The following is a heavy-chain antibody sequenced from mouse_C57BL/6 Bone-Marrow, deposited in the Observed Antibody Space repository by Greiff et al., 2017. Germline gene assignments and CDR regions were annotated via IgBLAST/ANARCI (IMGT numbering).Heavy chain of an antibody. CDR3: ARNFPLSTTVVATGDYYAMDY. CDR1: GFNIKDYY. D-gene: IGHD1-1*01. V-gene: IGHV14-2*01. Sequence: VQLQQSGAELVKPGASVKLSCTASGFNIKDYYMHWVKQRTEQGLEWIGRIDPEDGETKYAPKFQGKATITADTSSNTAYLQLSSLTSEDTAVYYCARNFPLSTTVVATGDYYAMDYWGQGTSVTVSS. CDR2: IDPEDGET. J-gene: IGHJ4*01.